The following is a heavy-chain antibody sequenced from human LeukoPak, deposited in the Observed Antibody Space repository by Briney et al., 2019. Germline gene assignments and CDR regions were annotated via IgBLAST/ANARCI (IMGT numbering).Heavy chain of an antibody. J-gene: IGHJ4*02. V-gene: IGHV3-30*14. D-gene: IGHD5-12*01. CDR3: ARDRGVATMDY. CDR1: GFTFSSYA. Sequence: PGGSLRLSCAASGFTFSSYAIHWVRQGPGKGLEWVAVISFDGNNKYYADSVKGRFTISRDNSKNTLSLQMNSLRPEDTAMYYCARDRGVATMDYWGQGTLVTVSS. CDR2: ISFDGNNK.